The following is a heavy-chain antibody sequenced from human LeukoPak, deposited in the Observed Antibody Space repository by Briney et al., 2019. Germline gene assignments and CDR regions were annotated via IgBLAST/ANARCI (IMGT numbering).Heavy chain of an antibody. Sequence: PSETLSLTCTVSVDSIRSYYCSWIRQPPGKGLEWIGYIYYSGSTNYNPSLKSRVTISLDTSKNQFSLKLSSVAAADTAVYYCTRGRRSSFDSWGQGTLVTVSS. J-gene: IGHJ4*02. CDR2: IYYSGST. CDR3: TRGRRSSFDS. V-gene: IGHV4-59*01. D-gene: IGHD1-26*01. CDR1: VDSIRSYY.